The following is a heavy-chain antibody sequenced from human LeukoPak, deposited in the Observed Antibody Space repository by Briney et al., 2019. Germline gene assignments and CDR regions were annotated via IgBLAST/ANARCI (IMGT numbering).Heavy chain of an antibody. CDR2: ISGSGGST. D-gene: IGHD2-2*01. V-gene: IGHV3-23*01. CDR1: GFTFSSYA. J-gene: IGHJ5*02. Sequence: GGSLRLSCAASGFTFSSYAMSWVRQAPGKGLEWVSAISGSGGSTYYADSVKGRFTISRDNSKNTLYLQMNSLRAEDTAVYYCAKLVVPAAMAPNWFDPWGQGTLVTVSS. CDR3: AKLVVPAAMAPNWFDP.